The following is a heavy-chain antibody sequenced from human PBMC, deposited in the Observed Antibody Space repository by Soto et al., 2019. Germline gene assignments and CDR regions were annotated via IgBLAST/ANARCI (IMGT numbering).Heavy chain of an antibody. CDR2: ISANNDRT. CDR3: ARGTYFDY. Sequence: QVQLVQSGAEVKKPGASVKVSCKASGYTLNTYGITWVRQAPGQGLEWMGWISANNDRTNYPQKLQGRVTMTTDTSTSTAYMELRSLTSDDTAVYYCARGTYFDYWGQGTLVTVSS. J-gene: IGHJ4*02. V-gene: IGHV1-18*01. CDR1: GYTLNTYG.